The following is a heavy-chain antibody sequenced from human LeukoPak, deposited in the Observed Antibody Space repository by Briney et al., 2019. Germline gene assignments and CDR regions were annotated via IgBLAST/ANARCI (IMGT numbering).Heavy chain of an antibody. D-gene: IGHD3-22*01. CDR1: GFTFDDYG. CDR3: ARVGYYYESSSYSGAFDI. V-gene: IGHV3-20*04. J-gene: IGHJ3*02. CDR2: INWDGTNT. Sequence: GGSLRLSCAASGFTFDDYGMSWVRQVPGKGLEWVSGINWDGTNTGYADSVKGRFTTSRDNAKNSLYPQMNSLRAEDTALYYCARVGYYYESSSYSGAFDIWGQGAMVIVSS.